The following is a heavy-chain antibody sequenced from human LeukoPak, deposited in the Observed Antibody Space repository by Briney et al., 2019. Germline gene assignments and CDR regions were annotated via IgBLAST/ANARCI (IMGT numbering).Heavy chain of an antibody. J-gene: IGHJ3*02. CDR2: IRSKANSYAT. CDR1: GFTFSGSA. CDR3: TRRNLLGYCSGGSCRSDAFDI. D-gene: IGHD2-15*01. Sequence: GGSLRLSCAASGFTFSGSAMHWVRQASGKGLEWVGRIRSKANSYATAYAASVKGRFTISRDDSKNTAYLQMNSLKTEDTAVYYCTRRNLLGYCSGGSCRSDAFDIWGQGTMVTVSS. V-gene: IGHV3-73*01.